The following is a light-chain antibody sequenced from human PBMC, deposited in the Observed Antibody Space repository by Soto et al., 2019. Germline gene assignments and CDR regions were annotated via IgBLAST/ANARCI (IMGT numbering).Light chain of an antibody. Sequence: DIQMTQSPSTLSASVGDRATITCRASQSISNWLAWYQQKPGKAPNLLIYKASSLESGVPSRFSGSGSGTEFTLTISSLQPDDFATYYCQQYNAYSSTFGQGTKLEIK. CDR2: KAS. J-gene: IGKJ2*02. V-gene: IGKV1-5*03. CDR3: QQYNAYSST. CDR1: QSISNW.